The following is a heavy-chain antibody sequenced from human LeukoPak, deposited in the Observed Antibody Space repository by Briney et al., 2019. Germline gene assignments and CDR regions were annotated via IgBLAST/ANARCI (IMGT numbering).Heavy chain of an antibody. CDR1: GYSFATYW. Sequence: GESLKISCKVSGYSFATYWIGWVRQMPGKGLEWMGIIYPDDSDTRYSPSCQGQVTISADKSISTAYLQWSSLKASDTAMYYCATPYPREYCSSSACYFNYWGQGTLVTVSS. CDR3: ATPYPREYCSSSACYFNY. J-gene: IGHJ4*02. D-gene: IGHD2-2*01. V-gene: IGHV5-51*01. CDR2: IYPDDSDT.